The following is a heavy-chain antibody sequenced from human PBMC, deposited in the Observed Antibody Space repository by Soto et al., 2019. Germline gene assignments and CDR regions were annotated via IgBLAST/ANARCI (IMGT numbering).Heavy chain of an antibody. V-gene: IGHV3-48*03. CDR1: GFTFSSYE. CDR3: ARAKQVWLNLDY. CDR2: ISSSGSTI. Sequence: GWSLRLSCAASGFTFSSYEMNWVRQAPGKGLEWVSYISSSGSTIYYADSVKGRFTISRDNAKNSLYLQMNSLRAEDTAVYYCARAKQVWLNLDYWGPGTLVTVSS. D-gene: IGHD5-18*01. J-gene: IGHJ4*02.